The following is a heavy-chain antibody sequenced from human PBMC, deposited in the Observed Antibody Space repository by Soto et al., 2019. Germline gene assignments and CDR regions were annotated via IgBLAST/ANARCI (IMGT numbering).Heavy chain of an antibody. Sequence: SDTLSVTCTVSGGSVSSGRYYWCWIRQPPWNGLDRIGSIYYSGRHNYNPSLKRRVTISVDTSKNQFSLKLSSVTAADTAVYYCAREGIAAAGPSDYWGQGTLVTVSS. CDR1: GGSVSSGRYY. CDR3: AREGIAAAGPSDY. CDR2: IYYSGRH. J-gene: IGHJ4*02. V-gene: IGHV4-61*01. D-gene: IGHD6-13*01.